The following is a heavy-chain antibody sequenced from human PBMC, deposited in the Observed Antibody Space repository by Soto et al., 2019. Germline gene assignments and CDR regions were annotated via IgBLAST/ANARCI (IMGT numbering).Heavy chain of an antibody. Sequence: QVQLVQSGAEVKKPGASVKVSCKASGYTFTSYGISWVRQAPGQGLEWMGWISAYNGNTNYAQKLQGRVTMTTDTYTSTAYMELRSLRSDDKAVSYCAQSIAVAGPVGYWGQGTLVTVSS. J-gene: IGHJ4*02. CDR1: GYTFTSYG. D-gene: IGHD6-19*01. V-gene: IGHV1-18*04. CDR3: AQSIAVAGPVGY. CDR2: ISAYNGNT.